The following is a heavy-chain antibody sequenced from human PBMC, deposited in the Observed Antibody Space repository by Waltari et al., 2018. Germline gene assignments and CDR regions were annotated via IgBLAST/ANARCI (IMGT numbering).Heavy chain of an antibody. CDR2: INPNSGGT. V-gene: IGHV1-2*06. J-gene: IGHJ4*02. D-gene: IGHD2-21*01. CDR1: GYTFTSYA. Sequence: QVQLVQSGSELKKPGASVKVSCKASGYTFTSYAMNWVRQAPGQGLEWMGRINPNSGGTNYAQKFQGRVTMTRDTSISTAYMELSGLRSDDTAVYYCARPLCGGDCYREGFSPWGQGTLVTVSS. CDR3: ARPLCGGDCYREGFSP.